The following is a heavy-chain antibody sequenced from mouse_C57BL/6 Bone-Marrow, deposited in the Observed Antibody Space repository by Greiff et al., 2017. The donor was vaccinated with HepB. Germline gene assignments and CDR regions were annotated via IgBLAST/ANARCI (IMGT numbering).Heavy chain of an antibody. CDR1: GYTFTSYW. V-gene: IGHV1-50*01. J-gene: IGHJ2*01. D-gene: IGHD3-2*02. CDR2: IDPSDSYT. Sequence: VQLQQPGAELVKPGASVKLSCKASGYTFTSYWMQWVKQRPGQGLEWIGEIDPSDSYTNYNQKFKGKATLTVDTSSNTAYMQLSSLTSEDSAVYYCARELRLRNYWGQGTTLTVSS. CDR3: ARELRLRNY.